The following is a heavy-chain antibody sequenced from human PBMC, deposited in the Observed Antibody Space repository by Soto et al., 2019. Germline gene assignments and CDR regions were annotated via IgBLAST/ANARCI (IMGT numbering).Heavy chain of an antibody. CDR1: GFTFSSYA. CDR3: AKARASSSIFWFDP. Sequence: PGGSLRLSCAASGFTFSSYAMSWVRQAPGKGLEWVSAISGSGGSTYYADSVKGRFTISRDNSKNTLYLQMISLRAEDTAVYYCAKARASSSIFWFDPWGQGTPVTVSS. V-gene: IGHV3-23*01. J-gene: IGHJ5*02. D-gene: IGHD6-6*01. CDR2: ISGSGGST.